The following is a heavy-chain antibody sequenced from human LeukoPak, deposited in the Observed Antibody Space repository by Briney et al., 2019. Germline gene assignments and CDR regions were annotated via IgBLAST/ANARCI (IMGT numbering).Heavy chain of an antibody. CDR1: GFTFSSYS. D-gene: IGHD5-18*01. CDR3: ARPQVGYSFGQIDY. J-gene: IGHJ4*02. CDR2: INWNGGST. Sequence: GGSLRLSCAASGFTFSSYSMNWVRQVPGKGLEWVSGINWNGGSTGYADSVKGRFIMSRDNARNSLYLQMNSLRAEDTALYYCARPQVGYSFGQIDYWGQGTLVTVSS. V-gene: IGHV3-20*04.